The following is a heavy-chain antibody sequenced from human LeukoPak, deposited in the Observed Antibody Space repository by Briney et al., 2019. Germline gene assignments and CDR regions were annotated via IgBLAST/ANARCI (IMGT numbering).Heavy chain of an antibody. Sequence: ASVKVSCKASGYTFTGYYMHWVRQAPGQGLEWMGWINPNSGGTNYAQKFEGRVTMTRDKSISTAYMEPSRLRSDDTAVYYCARAGPIMRYFDWFFDYWGREPWSPSPQ. J-gene: IGHJ4*02. D-gene: IGHD3-9*01. CDR3: ARAGPIMRYFDWFFDY. CDR1: GYTFTGYY. V-gene: IGHV1-2*02. CDR2: INPNSGGT.